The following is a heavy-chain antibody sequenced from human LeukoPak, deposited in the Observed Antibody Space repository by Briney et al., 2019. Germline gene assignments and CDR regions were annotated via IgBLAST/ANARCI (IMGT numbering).Heavy chain of an antibody. Sequence: SETLSLTCTVSGGSISSGDYYWSWIRQPPGKGLEWIGYIYYSGSTYYNPSLKSRVTISVDTSKNQFSLKLSSVTAADTAVYYCARDSGDDYGDHVRFDPWGQGTLVTVSS. CDR3: ARDSGDDYGDHVRFDP. D-gene: IGHD4-17*01. V-gene: IGHV4-30-4*01. CDR2: IYYSGST. J-gene: IGHJ5*02. CDR1: GGSISSGDYY.